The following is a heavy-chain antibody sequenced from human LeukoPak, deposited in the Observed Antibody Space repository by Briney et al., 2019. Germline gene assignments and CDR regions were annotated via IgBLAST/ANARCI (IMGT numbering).Heavy chain of an antibody. CDR1: GGTFSSYA. J-gene: IGHJ4*02. D-gene: IGHD1-26*01. CDR2: IIPILGIA. Sequence: GASVKVSCKASGGTFSSYAISWVRQAPGQGLEWMGRIIPILGIANYAQKFQGRVTITADKSTSTAYVELSSLRSEDTAVYYCARDTVVGALTTDYWGQGTLVTVSS. CDR3: ARDTVVGALTTDY. V-gene: IGHV1-69*04.